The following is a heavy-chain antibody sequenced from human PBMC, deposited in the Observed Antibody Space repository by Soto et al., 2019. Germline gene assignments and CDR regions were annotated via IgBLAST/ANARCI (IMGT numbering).Heavy chain of an antibody. CDR2: ISGSGGST. J-gene: IGHJ6*02. CDR1: GFTFSSYA. V-gene: IGHV3-23*01. CDR3: AKDRSPDMITFGGVISPIDV. Sequence: GGSLRLSCAASGFTFSSYAMSWVRQAPGKGLEWVSAISGSGGSTYYADSVKGRFTISRANSKNTLYLQMNSLRAEDTAVYYCAKDRSPDMITFGGVISPIDVWGQGTTVTVSS. D-gene: IGHD3-16*01.